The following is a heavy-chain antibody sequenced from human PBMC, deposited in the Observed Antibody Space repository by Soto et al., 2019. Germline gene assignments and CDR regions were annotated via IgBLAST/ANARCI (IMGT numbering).Heavy chain of an antibody. CDR1: GFTFSSYW. V-gene: IGHV3-7*01. CDR3: ARAGYDYIWGSYRGPNLVDY. Sequence: GGSLRLSCAASGFTFSSYWMSWVRQAPGKGLEWVANIKQDGSEKYYVDSVKGRFTISRDNAKNSLYLQMNSLRAEDTAVYYCARAGYDYIWGSYRGPNLVDYWGQGTLVTVSS. CDR2: IKQDGSEK. D-gene: IGHD3-16*02. J-gene: IGHJ4*02.